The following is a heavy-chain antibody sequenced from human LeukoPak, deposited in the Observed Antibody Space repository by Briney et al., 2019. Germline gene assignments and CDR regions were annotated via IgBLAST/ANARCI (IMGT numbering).Heavy chain of an antibody. Sequence: ASVKVSCKASGGTFSSYAISWVRQAPGQGLEWMGGIIPIFGTANYAQKFQGRVTITADKSTSTAYMELSSLRSEDTAVYYCARYGADTYYYDSSGYHDYWGQGTLVTVSS. V-gene: IGHV1-69*06. D-gene: IGHD3-22*01. CDR1: GGTFSSYA. CDR2: IIPIFGTA. J-gene: IGHJ4*02. CDR3: ARYGADTYYYDSSGYHDY.